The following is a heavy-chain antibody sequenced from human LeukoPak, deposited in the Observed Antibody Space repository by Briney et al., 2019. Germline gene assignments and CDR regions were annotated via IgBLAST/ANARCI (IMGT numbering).Heavy chain of an antibody. D-gene: IGHD3-3*01. Sequence: SETLSLTCAVYGVSFSGYYWSWIRQPPGKGLEWIGEINHSGSTNYNPSLKSRVTISVDTSKNQFSLKLSSVTAADTAVYYCARGLYDFWSGYSYYFDYWGQGTLVTVSS. CDR1: GVSFSGYY. CDR3: ARGLYDFWSGYSYYFDY. V-gene: IGHV4-34*01. J-gene: IGHJ4*02. CDR2: INHSGST.